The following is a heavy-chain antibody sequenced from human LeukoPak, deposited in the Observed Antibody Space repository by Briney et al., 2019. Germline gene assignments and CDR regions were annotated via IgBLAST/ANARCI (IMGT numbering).Heavy chain of an antibody. CDR2: MYHSGST. CDR1: GYSISSAYY. CDR3: ARASSSGWYGVHY. D-gene: IGHD6-19*01. V-gene: IGHV4-38-2*02. Sequence: SETLSLTCSVSGYSISSAYYWGWIRQPPGKGLEWIGTMYHSGSTNYNPSLKSRVTISVDTSKNQFSLKLSSVTAADTAVYYCARASSSGWYGVHYWGQGTLVTVSS. J-gene: IGHJ4*02.